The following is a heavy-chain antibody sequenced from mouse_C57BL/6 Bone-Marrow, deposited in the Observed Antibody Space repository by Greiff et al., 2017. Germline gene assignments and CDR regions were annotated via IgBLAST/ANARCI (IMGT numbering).Heavy chain of an antibody. CDR2: IHPSDSDT. Sequence: QVHVKQPGAELVKPGASVKVSCKASGYTFTSYWMHWVKQRPGQGLEWIGRIHPSDSDTNYNQKFKGKATLTVDKSSSTAYMQLSSLTSEDSAVYYCAIVVTTVVPYAMDYWGQGTSVTVSS. D-gene: IGHD1-1*01. CDR3: AIVVTTVVPYAMDY. CDR1: GYTFTSYW. V-gene: IGHV1-74*01. J-gene: IGHJ4*01.